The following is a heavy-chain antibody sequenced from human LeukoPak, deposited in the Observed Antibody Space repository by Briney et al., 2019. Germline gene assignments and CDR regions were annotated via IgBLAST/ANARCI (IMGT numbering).Heavy chain of an antibody. Sequence: GGSLRLSCAASGFTFSSYWMSWVRQAPGKGLEWVAHINQDGSEKYYVDSVKGRFTISRDNAKNSLYLQMNSLRAEDTAVYYCASDFIYDFWSGYYTGQYWGQGTLVTVSS. CDR2: INQDGSEK. V-gene: IGHV3-7*01. D-gene: IGHD3-3*01. J-gene: IGHJ4*02. CDR3: ASDFIYDFWSGYYTGQY. CDR1: GFTFSSYW.